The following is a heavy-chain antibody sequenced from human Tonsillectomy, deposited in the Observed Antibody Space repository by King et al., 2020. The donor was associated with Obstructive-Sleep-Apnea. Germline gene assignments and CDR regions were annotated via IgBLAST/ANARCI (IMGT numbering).Heavy chain of an antibody. CDR2: IYYSGST. J-gene: IGHJ5*02. CDR3: ARGRKLLFDWSNNYNWFDP. V-gene: IGHV4-61*01. Sequence: VQLQESGPGLVKPSETLSLTCTVSGGSVSSGSYYWSWIRQPPGKGLEWIGYIYYSGSTNYNPSLKSRVTISVDTSKNQFSLKLSSVTAADTAVYYCARGRKLLFDWSNNYNWFDPWGQGTLVTVSS. CDR1: GGSVSSGSYY. D-gene: IGHD3-9*01.